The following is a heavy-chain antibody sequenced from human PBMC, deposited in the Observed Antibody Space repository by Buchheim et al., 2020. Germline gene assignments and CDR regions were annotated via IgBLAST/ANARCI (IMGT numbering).Heavy chain of an antibody. CDR3: AKDQMCNYYVGMDA. CDR1: GFTFDNFA. D-gene: IGHD3-16*01. J-gene: IGHJ6*02. CDR2: ISSSGTST. V-gene: IGHV3-23*01. Sequence: EVQLLESGGGLVHLGGSLRLSCAASGFTFDNFAMSWVRQAPGKGLEWVSGISSSGTSTYYADSVKGRFSLSRDNSKKTLYLEMDSLRAEDSAVYYCAKDQMCNYYVGMDAWGQGTT.